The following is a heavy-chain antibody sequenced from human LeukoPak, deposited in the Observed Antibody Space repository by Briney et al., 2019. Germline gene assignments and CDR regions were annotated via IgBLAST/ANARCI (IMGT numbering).Heavy chain of an antibody. CDR2: ISSSSSYI. J-gene: IGHJ4*02. CDR1: GFTFSTYW. CDR3: ARDRGYSSVPFDY. D-gene: IGHD6-19*01. Sequence: GGSLRLSCAASGFTFSTYWMNWVRQAPGKGLEWVSSISSSSSYIYYADSVKGRFTISRDNAKNSLYLQMNSLRAEDTAVYYCARDRGYSSVPFDYWGQGTLVTVSS. V-gene: IGHV3-21*01.